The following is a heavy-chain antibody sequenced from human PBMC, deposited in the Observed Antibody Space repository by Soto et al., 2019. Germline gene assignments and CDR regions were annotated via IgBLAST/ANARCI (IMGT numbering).Heavy chain of an antibody. V-gene: IGHV1-69*01. CDR2: IIPIFPTA. D-gene: IGHD3-22*01. J-gene: IGHJ4*02. Sequence: QVQLVQSGAEVKKPGSSVKVSCKSSGGTFSNYPISWVRQAPGQGLEWMGAIIPIFPTANYAQRFQGRVTITADGSTNTSYMELSSLRADGTAVYYCARARSYYHDPSGHFYFDSWGQGTLVTVSS. CDR3: ARARSYYHDPSGHFYFDS. CDR1: GGTFSNYP.